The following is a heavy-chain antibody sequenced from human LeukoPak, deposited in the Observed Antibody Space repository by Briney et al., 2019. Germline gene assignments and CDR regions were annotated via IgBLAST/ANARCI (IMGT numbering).Heavy chain of an antibody. CDR3: ARNGFGSRGYFDL. V-gene: IGHV3-64*01. CDR1: GFSFSSYS. CDR2: ITSDGVST. Sequence: PGGSLRLSCAASGFSFSSYSMHWVRQAPGKGLECVSAITSDGVSTYYANSVKGRFTISRDNSKNTLYLQLISLRTEDKAVYYCARNGFGSRGYFDLWGRGTLVTVSS. J-gene: IGHJ2*01. D-gene: IGHD2-2*03.